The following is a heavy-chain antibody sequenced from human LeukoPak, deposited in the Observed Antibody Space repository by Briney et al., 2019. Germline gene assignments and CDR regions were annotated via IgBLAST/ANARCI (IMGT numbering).Heavy chain of an antibody. CDR1: GFTVSSNY. CDR3: ARVLGGSNPFDY. D-gene: IGHD4-23*01. Sequence: GGSLRLSCAASGFTVSSNYMSWVRQAPGKGLEWVSVIYSGGSTYYADSVKGRFTISRDNSKNTLYLQMNSLRAEDTAVYYCARVLGGSNPFDYWGQGTLVTVSS. J-gene: IGHJ4*02. CDR2: IYSGGST. V-gene: IGHV3-66*01.